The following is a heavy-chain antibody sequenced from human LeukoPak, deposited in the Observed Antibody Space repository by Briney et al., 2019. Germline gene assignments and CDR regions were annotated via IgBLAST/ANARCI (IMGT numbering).Heavy chain of an antibody. CDR2: IYYSGST. CDR1: GGSIRSSSHY. J-gene: IGHJ4*02. V-gene: IGHV4-39*01. D-gene: IGHD3/OR15-3a*01. Sequence: SETLSLTCTVSGGSIRSSSHYWGWIRQPPGKGLEWIGSIYYSGSTYYIPSLETRVTISVDTSKNQFSLKLSSVTAADTAVYYCARHGTGYYRATIDFWGQGTLVTVSS. CDR3: ARHGTGYYRATIDF.